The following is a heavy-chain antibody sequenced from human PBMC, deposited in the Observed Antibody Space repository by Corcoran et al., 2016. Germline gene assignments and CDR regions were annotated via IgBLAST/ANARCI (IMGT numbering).Heavy chain of an antibody. D-gene: IGHD3-22*01. J-gene: IGHJ5*02. Sequence: QVQLVQSGAEVKKPGSSVKVSCKASGGTFSSYAISWVRQAPGQGLEWMGGIIPIFGTANYAQKFQGRVTITADESTSTAYMELSSRRSEDTAVYYCARWQGYYYDSSGYFKGYNWLDPWGQGTLVTVSS. CDR3: ARWQGYYYDSSGYFKGYNWLDP. CDR1: GGTFSSYA. CDR2: IIPIFGTA. V-gene: IGHV1-69*01.